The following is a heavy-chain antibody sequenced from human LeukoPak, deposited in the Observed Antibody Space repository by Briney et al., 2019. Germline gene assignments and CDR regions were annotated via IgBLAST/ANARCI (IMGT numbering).Heavy chain of an antibody. D-gene: IGHD3-22*01. CDR2: ISSSSSYI. CDR3: ARDQLADYFDSSGYTDAFDI. Sequence: GGSLRLSCAASGFTFSSYSMNWVRQAPGKGLEWVSSISSSSSYIYYADSVKGRFTISRDNAKNSLYLQMNSLRAEDTAVHYCARDQLADYFDSSGYTDAFDIWGQGTMVTVSS. CDR1: GFTFSSYS. V-gene: IGHV3-21*01. J-gene: IGHJ3*02.